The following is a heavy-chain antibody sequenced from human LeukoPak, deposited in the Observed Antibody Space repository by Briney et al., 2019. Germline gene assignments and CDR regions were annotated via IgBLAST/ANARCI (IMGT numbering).Heavy chain of an antibody. CDR2: ITPTSSHT. CDR3: ARGTVTMVDY. V-gene: IGHV3-21*01. D-gene: IGHD3-10*01. J-gene: IGHJ4*02. CDR1: GFTFSTYS. Sequence: TGGSLRLSCAASGFTFSTYSMNWVRQAPGKGLEWVSSITPTSSHTFYVDSMKGRFTISRDNAKNSLYLQLNTLRAEDTAVYYCARGTVTMVDYWGQGTLVTVSS.